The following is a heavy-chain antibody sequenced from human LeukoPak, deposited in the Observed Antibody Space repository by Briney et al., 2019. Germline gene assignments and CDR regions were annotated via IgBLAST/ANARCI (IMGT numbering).Heavy chain of an antibody. V-gene: IGHV1-2*02. CDR2: ISPNSGVT. CDR1: GYTFTAYY. CDR3: ARDLGHSSGWHFDY. J-gene: IGHJ4*02. D-gene: IGHD6-19*01. Sequence: ASMKVSCQASGYTFTAYYIHWVRQAPGQGLQWMGYISPNSGVTNYAQNFQDRVTMTSDTSISTAYMDLSRLGSDDPAVYYCARDLGHSSGWHFDYWGQGALVTVSS.